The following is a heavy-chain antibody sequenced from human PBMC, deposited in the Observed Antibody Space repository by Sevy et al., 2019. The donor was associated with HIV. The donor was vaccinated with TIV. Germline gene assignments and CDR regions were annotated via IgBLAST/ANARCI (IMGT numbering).Heavy chain of an antibody. CDR3: AREGRYTDQGMDV. V-gene: IGHV3-48*01. D-gene: IGHD2-2*02. J-gene: IGHJ6*02. CDR1: GFTFNIFS. Sequence: GGSLRLSCAASGFTFNIFSINWVRQAPGKGLEWVSYISSSTIYYADTVKGRFTISRDNAKNSLSLQMNSLRAEDTAVYYCAREGRYTDQGMDVWGQGTTVTVSS. CDR2: ISSSTI.